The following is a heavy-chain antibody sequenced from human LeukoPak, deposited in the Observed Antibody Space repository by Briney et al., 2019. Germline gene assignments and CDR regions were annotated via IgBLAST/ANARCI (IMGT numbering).Heavy chain of an antibody. CDR2: INPNSGGT. Sequence: ASVKVSCKASGGSVSRYAISWVRQAPGQGLEWMGWINPNSGGTNYAQKFQGRVTMTRDTSISTAYMELSSLRSEDTAVYYCAILVGATNFDYWGQGTLVTVSS. J-gene: IGHJ4*02. CDR3: AILVGATNFDY. CDR1: GGSVSRYA. D-gene: IGHD1-26*01. V-gene: IGHV1-2*02.